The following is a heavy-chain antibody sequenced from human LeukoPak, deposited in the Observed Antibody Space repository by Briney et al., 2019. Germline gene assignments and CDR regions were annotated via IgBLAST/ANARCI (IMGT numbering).Heavy chain of an antibody. CDR3: ATYSSSFRWFDP. V-gene: IGHV4-34*01. Sequence: SETLSLTCAVYGGSFSGYYWSWIRQPPGKGLEWIGEINHSGSTNYNPSLKSRVTISVDTSKNQFSLKLSSVTAADTAVYYCATYSSSFRWFDPWGQGTLVTVSS. D-gene: IGHD6-13*01. CDR2: INHSGST. J-gene: IGHJ5*02. CDR1: GGSFSGYY.